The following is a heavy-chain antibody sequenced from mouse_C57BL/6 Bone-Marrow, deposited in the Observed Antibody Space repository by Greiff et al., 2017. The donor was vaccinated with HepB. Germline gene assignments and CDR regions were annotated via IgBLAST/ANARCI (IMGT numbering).Heavy chain of an antibody. Sequence: QVQLQQSGAELVRPGASVTLSCKASGYTFTDYDMHWVKQTPVHGLEWIGAIDPETGGTAYNQKFKGKAILTADKSSSTAYMELRSLTSEDSAVYYCTRVDGTTVPIDYWGQGTTLTVSS. V-gene: IGHV1-15*01. CDR1: GYTFTDYD. D-gene: IGHD1-1*01. J-gene: IGHJ2*01. CDR3: TRVDGTTVPIDY. CDR2: IDPETGGT.